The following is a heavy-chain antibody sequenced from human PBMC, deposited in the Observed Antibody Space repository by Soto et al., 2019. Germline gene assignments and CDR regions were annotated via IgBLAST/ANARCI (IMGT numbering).Heavy chain of an antibody. CDR3: ARVSVVEQLERRDYYYGMDV. V-gene: IGHV6-1*01. CDR2: TYYRFKWYN. CDR1: GGSVSSGNSC. Sequence: SQTLSLISSAVGGSVSSGNSCCYCSRQSPSRRLEWGGRTYYRFKWYNEYAVSVKSRITINPATSKNQFSLQLNSVTPEDTAVYYWARVSVVEQLERRDYYYGMDVWGQGTTVTVSS. D-gene: IGHD1-1*01. J-gene: IGHJ6*02.